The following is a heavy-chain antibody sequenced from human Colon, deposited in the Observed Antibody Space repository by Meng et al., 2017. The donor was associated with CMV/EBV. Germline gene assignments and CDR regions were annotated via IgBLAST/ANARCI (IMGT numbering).Heavy chain of an antibody. V-gene: IGHV1-3*02. CDR2: SNAGNGNT. Sequence: ASVKVSCKASGYTFTSYAMHWVRQAPGQRLEWMGWSNAGNGNTKYSQEFQGRVTITRDTSASTAYMELRSLRSDDTAVYYCARLGYYGSGSYYILDYWGQGTLVTVSS. J-gene: IGHJ4*02. D-gene: IGHD3-10*01. CDR3: ARLGYYGSGSYYILDY. CDR1: GYTFTSYA.